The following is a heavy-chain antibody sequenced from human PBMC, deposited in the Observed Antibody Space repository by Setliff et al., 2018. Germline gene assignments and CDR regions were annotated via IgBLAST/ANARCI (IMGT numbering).Heavy chain of an antibody. V-gene: IGHV3-43*01. D-gene: IGHD6-25*01. J-gene: IGHJ4*02. CDR2: ISWDGGST. CDR1: GFTFDDYT. CDR3: ARGYEPDYYFDY. Sequence: GGSLRLSCAASGFTFDDYTMRWVRQAPGKGLEWVSLISWDGGSTYYAGSVKGRFTISRDNSKNSLYLQMNSLRTEDTALYYCARGYEPDYYFDYWGQGTLVTVSS.